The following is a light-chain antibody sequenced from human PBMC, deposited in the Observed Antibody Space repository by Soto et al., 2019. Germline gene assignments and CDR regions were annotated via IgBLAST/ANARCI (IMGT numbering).Light chain of an antibody. CDR1: QRISRW. Sequence: DIQMTQSPSTLSASVGDRVTIACRASQRISRWLAWYQQKPGKVPKVLIWDASSLHSGVPSRFSGSGYWTEFTLTISSLQPDDFGTYYCQQYNGYSTWTFGQGTKVDIK. CDR2: DAS. V-gene: IGKV1-5*01. J-gene: IGKJ1*01. CDR3: QQYNGYSTWT.